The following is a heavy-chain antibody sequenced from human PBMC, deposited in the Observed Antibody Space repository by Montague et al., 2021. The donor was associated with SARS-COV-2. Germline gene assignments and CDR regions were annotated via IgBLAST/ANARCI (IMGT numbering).Heavy chain of an antibody. J-gene: IGHJ6*02. D-gene: IGHD1/OR15-1a*01. Sequence: SLRLSCAASGFTFSNYWMHWVRQAPGKGLVWVSRINNDESDTRYADSVKGRFTISRDNAKNMLCLQMNSLRADDTAVYYCARGLMATSWNTMGVWGHGSTVTVSS. CDR1: GFTFSNYW. CDR3: ARGLMATSWNTMGV. CDR2: INNDESDT. V-gene: IGHV3-74*01.